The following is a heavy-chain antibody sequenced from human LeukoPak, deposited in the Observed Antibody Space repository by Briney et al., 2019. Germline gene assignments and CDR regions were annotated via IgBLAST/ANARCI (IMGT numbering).Heavy chain of an antibody. D-gene: IGHD2-15*01. V-gene: IGHV1-2*06. J-gene: IGHJ4*02. CDR1: GYTFTGYY. CDR3: ARIPQIYCSGGSCYSLLY. CDR2: INPNSGGT. Sequence: GASVKVSCKASGYTFTGYYMHWVRQAPGQGLEWMGRINPNSGGTNYAQKFQGRVTMTRDTSISTAYMELSRLRSDDTAVYYCARIPQIYCSGGSCYSLLYWGQGTLVTVSS.